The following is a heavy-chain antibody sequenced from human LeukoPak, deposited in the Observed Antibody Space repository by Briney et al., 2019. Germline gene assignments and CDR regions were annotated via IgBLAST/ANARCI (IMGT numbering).Heavy chain of an antibody. J-gene: IGHJ4*02. CDR1: GVSISSSSYY. V-gene: IGHV4-39*01. CDR2: IYSSGST. CDR3: ARHRSKWLQSSFDY. Sequence: SETLSLTCNVSGVSISSSSYYWGWIRQPPGKGLEWIGSIYSSGSTYYNSSLKSRVTISIDTSKNQVSLKMSSVTAADTAVYYCARHRSKWLQSSFDYWGQGTLVTVSS. D-gene: IGHD5-24*01.